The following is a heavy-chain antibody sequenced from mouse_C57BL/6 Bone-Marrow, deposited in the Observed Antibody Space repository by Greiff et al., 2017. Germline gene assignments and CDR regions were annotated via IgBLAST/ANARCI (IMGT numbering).Heavy chain of an antibody. CDR1: GFTFNTYA. D-gene: IGHD6-1*01. V-gene: IGHV10-3*01. CDR2: IRSKCSNYAT. Sequence: EVKLVESGGGLVQPKGSLKLSCAASGFTFNTYAMHWVRQAPGKGLEWVARIRSKCSNYATYYADSVKDRFTISRDDSQSMLYLQMNNLKTEDTAMYYCVRDSPTVSYAMDYWGQGTSVTVSS. CDR3: VRDSPTVSYAMDY. J-gene: IGHJ4*01.